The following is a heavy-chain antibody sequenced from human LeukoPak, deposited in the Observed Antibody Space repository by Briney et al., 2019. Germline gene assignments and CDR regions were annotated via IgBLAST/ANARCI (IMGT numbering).Heavy chain of an antibody. CDR2: ISSSSSYI. J-gene: IGHJ4*02. Sequence: GGCLRLSCAATGFTFSSYSMNWVRQAPGKGLEWVSSISSSSSYIYYADSVKGRFTISRDNAKNSLYLQMNSLRAEDTAVYYCARRSIVGATTFGYWGQGTLVTVSS. D-gene: IGHD1-26*01. CDR3: ARRSIVGATTFGY. CDR1: GFTFSSYS. V-gene: IGHV3-21*01.